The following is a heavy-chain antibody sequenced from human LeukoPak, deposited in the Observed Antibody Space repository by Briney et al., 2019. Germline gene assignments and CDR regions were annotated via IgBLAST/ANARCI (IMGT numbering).Heavy chain of an antibody. Sequence: GGSLRLSCAASGFIFDDYEMDWVRQAPGKGLEWVAFISSSGTTDYYADSVKGRSIISKDNAKRSLYLEMNRLRAEDTAVYYCARDQRAKKYFYDSSGSSAYWGQGTQVTVSS. CDR1: GFIFDDYE. D-gene: IGHD3-22*01. J-gene: IGHJ4*02. V-gene: IGHV3-48*03. CDR2: ISSSGTTD. CDR3: ARDQRAKKYFYDSSGSSAY.